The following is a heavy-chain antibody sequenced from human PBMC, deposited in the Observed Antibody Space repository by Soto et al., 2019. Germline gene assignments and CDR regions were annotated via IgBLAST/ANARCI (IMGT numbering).Heavy chain of an antibody. Sequence: EVQLVASGGGLVKPGGSLRLSCAASGFTFSSYSMNWVRQAPGKGLEWVSSISSSSSYIYYADSVKGRFTISRDNAKNSLYLQMNSLRAEDTAVYYCARAGVSSSSLYYYYGMDVWGQGTTVTVSS. CDR1: GFTFSSYS. CDR3: ARAGVSSSSLYYYYGMDV. V-gene: IGHV3-21*01. J-gene: IGHJ6*02. D-gene: IGHD6-6*01. CDR2: ISSSSSYI.